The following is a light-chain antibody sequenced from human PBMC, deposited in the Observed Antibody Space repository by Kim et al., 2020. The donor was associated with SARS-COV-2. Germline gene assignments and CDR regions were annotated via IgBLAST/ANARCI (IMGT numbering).Light chain of an antibody. CDR2: KVS. J-gene: IGKJ2*01. CDR1: QSPLYGDGNTY. CDR3: MQGTHWPYT. Sequence: DVLMTQSPLSLPVTLGQPASISCRSSQSPLYGDGNTYLSWFQQRPGQSPRRLIYKVSNRDSWVPDRFSGSGSGTDFTLKISRVEAEDVGFYYCMQGTHWPYTFGQGTKLEI. V-gene: IGKV2-30*01.